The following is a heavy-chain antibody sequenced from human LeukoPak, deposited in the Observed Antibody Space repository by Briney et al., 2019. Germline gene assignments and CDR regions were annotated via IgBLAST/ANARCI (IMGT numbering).Heavy chain of an antibody. CDR2: IIPIFGTA. CDR1: GGTFSSYA. J-gene: IGHJ4*02. V-gene: IGHV1-69*05. D-gene: IGHD6-13*01. Sequence: ASVKVSCKASGGTFSSYAISWVRQAPGQGLEWVGGIIPIFGTANYAQKFQGRVTMTTDTSTSTAYMDLRSLKSDDTAVYYCAREAGGSSWYGYFDYWSQGTLVTVSS. CDR3: AREAGGSSWYGYFDY.